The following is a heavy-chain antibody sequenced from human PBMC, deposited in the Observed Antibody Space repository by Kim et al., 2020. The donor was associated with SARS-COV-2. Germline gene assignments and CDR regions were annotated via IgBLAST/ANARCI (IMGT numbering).Heavy chain of an antibody. CDR1: GFTFSSYG. CDR3: AKDLTYYDILTGYVTGFYYYCGMDV. V-gene: IGHV3-30*18. J-gene: IGHJ6*02. CDR2: ISYDGSNK. D-gene: IGHD3-9*01. Sequence: GGSLRLSCAASGFTFSSYGMHWVRQAPGKGLEWVAVISYDGSNKYYADSVKGRFTISRDNSKNTLYLQMNSLRAEDTAVYYCAKDLTYYDILTGYVTGFYYYCGMDVWGQGTTVTVSS.